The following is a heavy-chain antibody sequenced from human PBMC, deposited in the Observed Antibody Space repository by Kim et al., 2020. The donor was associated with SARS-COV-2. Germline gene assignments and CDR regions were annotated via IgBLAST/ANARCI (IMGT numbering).Heavy chain of an antibody. J-gene: IGHJ1*01. CDR3: ARRVAAAGKYFQH. Sequence: YSPSFQGQVTISADKSISTAYLQWSSLKASDTAMYYCARRVAAAGKYFQHWGQGTLVTVSS. D-gene: IGHD6-13*01. V-gene: IGHV5-51*01.